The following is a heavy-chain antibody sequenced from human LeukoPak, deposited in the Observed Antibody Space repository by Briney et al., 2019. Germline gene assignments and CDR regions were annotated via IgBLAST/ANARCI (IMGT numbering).Heavy chain of an antibody. CDR1: GYSFTSYW. CDR3: ARHGTIFGVVILDYYYMDV. D-gene: IGHD3-3*01. Sequence: GESLKISCKGSGYSFTSYWIGWVRQMPGKGLEWMGIIYPGDSDTRYSPSFQGQVTISADKSISTAYLQWSGLKASDTAMYYCARHGTIFGVVILDYYYMDVWGKGTTVTVSS. V-gene: IGHV5-51*01. CDR2: IYPGDSDT. J-gene: IGHJ6*03.